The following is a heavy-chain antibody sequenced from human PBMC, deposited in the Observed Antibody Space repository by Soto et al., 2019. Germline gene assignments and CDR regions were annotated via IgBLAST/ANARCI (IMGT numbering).Heavy chain of an antibody. J-gene: IGHJ3*02. CDR1: GGSFSGYY. Sequence: SETLSLTCAVYGGSFSGYYWSWIRQPPGKGLEWIGEINHSGSTNYNPSLKSRVTISVDTSKNQFSLKLSSVTAADTAVYYCAREKNYYDSSGYSVEAFDIWGQGTMVTVSS. CDR3: AREKNYYDSSGYSVEAFDI. CDR2: INHSGST. V-gene: IGHV4-34*01. D-gene: IGHD3-22*01.